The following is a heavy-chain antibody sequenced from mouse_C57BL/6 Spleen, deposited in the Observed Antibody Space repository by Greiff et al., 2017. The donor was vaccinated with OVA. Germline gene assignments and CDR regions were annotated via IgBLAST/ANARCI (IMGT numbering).Heavy chain of an antibody. V-gene: IGHV1-80*01. D-gene: IGHD1-1*01. CDR1: GYAFSSYW. Sequence: QVQLQQSGAELVKPGASVKISCKASGYAFSSYWMNWVKQRPGKGLEWIGQIYPGDGDTNYNGKFKGKATLTADKSSSTAYMQLSSLTSEDSAVYFCARWGTVEPYAMDYWGQGTSVTVSS. J-gene: IGHJ4*01. CDR2: IYPGDGDT. CDR3: ARWGTVEPYAMDY.